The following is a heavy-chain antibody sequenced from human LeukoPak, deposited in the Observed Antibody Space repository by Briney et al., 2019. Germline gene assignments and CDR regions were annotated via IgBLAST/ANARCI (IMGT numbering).Heavy chain of an antibody. CDR1: GGSISSSSYY. Sequence: SETLSLTCTVSGGSISSSSYYWGWIRQPPGKGLEWIGSIYYSGSTYYNPSLKSRVTISVDTSKNQFSLKLSSVTAADTAVYYCARDDAYYMDVWGKGTTVTVSS. CDR2: IYYSGST. V-gene: IGHV4-39*07. J-gene: IGHJ6*03. CDR3: ARDDAYYMDV.